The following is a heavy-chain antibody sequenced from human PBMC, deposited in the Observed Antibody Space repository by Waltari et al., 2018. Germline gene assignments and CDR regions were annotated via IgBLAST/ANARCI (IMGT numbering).Heavy chain of an antibody. CDR2: IKDKSDGGTT. J-gene: IGHJ4*02. D-gene: IGHD3-3*01. V-gene: IGHV3-15*01. Sequence: EGQLVESGGGLVQPGGSVTLSCAASGFDFSDAWMRWVRQVPGEVLWWVCRIKDKSDGGTTDYATPVKGRFTISRDDSKNLLSLEMNSLKTDDTGVYYCVAPWTIWGQGTLVTVSS. CDR1: GFDFSDAW. CDR3: VAPWTI.